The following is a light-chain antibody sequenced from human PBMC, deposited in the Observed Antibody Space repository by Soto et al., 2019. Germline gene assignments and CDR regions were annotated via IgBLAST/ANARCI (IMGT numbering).Light chain of an antibody. V-gene: IGKV3-20*01. CDR3: QQYASSPRT. Sequence: ELVLTQSPGILSLSPGERVTLSCRASQTITSSYLAWYQQKPGQAPRLLIYGASNRATGIPARFSGSGSGTDFTLTISRLEPEDFAVYYCQQYASSPRTFGQGTKVDIK. CDR1: QTITSSY. CDR2: GAS. J-gene: IGKJ1*01.